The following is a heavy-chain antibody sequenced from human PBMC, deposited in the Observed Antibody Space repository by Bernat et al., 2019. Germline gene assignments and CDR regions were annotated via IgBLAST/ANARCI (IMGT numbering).Heavy chain of an antibody. CDR3: ARDRRGDWSLYGMDV. D-gene: IGHD2-21*02. V-gene: IGHV3-30*01. CDR2: ISYDGSNK. Sequence: QVQLVESGEGVVQPGRSLRLSCAASGFTFSSYAMHWVRQAPGKGLEWVAVISYDGSNKYYADSVKGRFTISRDNSKNTLYLQMNSLRAEDTAVYYCARDRRGDWSLYGMDVWGQGTTVTVSS. J-gene: IGHJ6*02. CDR1: GFTFSSYA.